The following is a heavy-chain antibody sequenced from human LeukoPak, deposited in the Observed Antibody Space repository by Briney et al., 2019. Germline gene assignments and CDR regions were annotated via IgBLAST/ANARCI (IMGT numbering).Heavy chain of an antibody. D-gene: IGHD5-18*01. CDR1: GGSISSNSYY. Sequence: SETLSPTCTVSGGSISSNSYYWGWIRQPPGKGLELIGIIYYSGSTYYNPSLKSRVTISVDTSKNQFSLKLSSVTAADTAVYYCARLWGNSYGHFDYWGQGILVTVSS. J-gene: IGHJ4*02. V-gene: IGHV4-39*01. CDR3: ARLWGNSYGHFDY. CDR2: IYYSGST.